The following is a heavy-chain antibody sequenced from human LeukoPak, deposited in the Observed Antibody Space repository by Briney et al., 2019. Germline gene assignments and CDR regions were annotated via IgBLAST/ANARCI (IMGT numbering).Heavy chain of an antibody. J-gene: IGHJ6*02. CDR3: GREDRFGYNYAYGMDV. CDR1: GFTFSRYW. D-gene: IGHD5-18*01. Sequence: GGSLRLSCAVSGFTFSRYWMHWVRQAPEKGLVWVSRIDGDGSSIDYADSVKGRFTISRDNAKNTLYLQMNSLRPEDTAVYYCGREDRFGYNYAYGMDVWGQGTTVTVSS. CDR2: IDGDGSSI. V-gene: IGHV3-74*01.